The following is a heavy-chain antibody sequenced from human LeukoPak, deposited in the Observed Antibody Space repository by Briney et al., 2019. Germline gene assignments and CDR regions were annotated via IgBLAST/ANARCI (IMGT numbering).Heavy chain of an antibody. CDR1: GFTFSSYS. CDR2: ISSSSSYI. J-gene: IGHJ6*03. V-gene: IGHV3-21*01. Sequence: GGSLRLSCAASGFTFSSYSMNWVRQAPGKGLEWVSSISSSSSYIYYADSVKGRFTISRDNAKNSLYLQMNSLRAEDTAVYYCASNPYYYDSSGYYYNYYYYYYMDVWGKGTTVTVSS. CDR3: ASNPYYYDSSGYYYNYYYYYYMDV. D-gene: IGHD3-22*01.